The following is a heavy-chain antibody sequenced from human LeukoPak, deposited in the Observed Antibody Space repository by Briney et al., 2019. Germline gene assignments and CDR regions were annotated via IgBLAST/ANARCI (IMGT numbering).Heavy chain of an antibody. CDR1: GFTFSTYS. Sequence: GGSLRLSCAASGFTFSTYSMNWVRQAPGKGLEWVSYINSSSSTIFYADSVKGRFTISRDDAKNSLYLQMNSLRAEDTTVYYCARLYQLLDFFDYWGQGTLVTVSS. J-gene: IGHJ4*02. V-gene: IGHV3-48*04. CDR2: INSSSSTI. D-gene: IGHD2-2*01. CDR3: ARLYQLLDFFDY.